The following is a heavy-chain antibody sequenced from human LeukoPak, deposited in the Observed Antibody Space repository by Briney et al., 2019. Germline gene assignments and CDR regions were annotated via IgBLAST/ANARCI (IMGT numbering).Heavy chain of an antibody. Sequence: SQTLSLTCTVSGGSISSGGYYWSWIRQHPGKGLEWIGYIYYSGSTYYNPSLKSRVTISVDTSKNQFSLKLSSVTAADTAVYYCAREDNYYDSSGNGNWFDPWGQGTLVTVSS. D-gene: IGHD3-22*01. CDR3: AREDNYYDSSGNGNWFDP. CDR2: IYYSGST. CDR1: GGSISSGGYY. J-gene: IGHJ5*02. V-gene: IGHV4-31*03.